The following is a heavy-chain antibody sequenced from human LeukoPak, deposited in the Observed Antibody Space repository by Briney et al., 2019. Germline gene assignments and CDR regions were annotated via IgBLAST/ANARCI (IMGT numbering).Heavy chain of an antibody. CDR1: GFTFSSYA. CDR3: ARDWSDYLNYYFDY. D-gene: IGHD3-3*01. CDR2: ISYDGSNK. J-gene: IGHJ4*02. V-gene: IGHV3-30*01. Sequence: GGSQRLSCAASGFTFSSYAMHWVRQAPGKGLEWVAVISYDGSNKYYADSVKGRFTISRDNSKNTLYLQMNSLRAEDTAVYYCARDWSDYLNYYFDYWGQGTLVTVSS.